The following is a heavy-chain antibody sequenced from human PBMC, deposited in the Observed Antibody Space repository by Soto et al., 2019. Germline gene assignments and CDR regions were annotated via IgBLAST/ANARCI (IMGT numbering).Heavy chain of an antibody. J-gene: IGHJ6*02. CDR3: ARSGGGDSRYGMDV. CDR2: ISAYNGNT. D-gene: IGHD2-21*01. Sequence: QVQLVQSGAEVKKPGASVKVSCKASGYTFTSYGISWVRQAPGQGLEWMGWISAYNGNTNYAQKLQGSVTITTDAATSTAYMELRSLRSDDAAVYYCARSGGGDSRYGMDVWGQGTTVTVSS. V-gene: IGHV1-18*01. CDR1: GYTFTSYG.